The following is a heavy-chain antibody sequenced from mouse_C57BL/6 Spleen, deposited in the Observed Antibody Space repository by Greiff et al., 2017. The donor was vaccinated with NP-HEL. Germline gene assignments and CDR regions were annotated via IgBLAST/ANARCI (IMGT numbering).Heavy chain of an antibody. D-gene: IGHD1-1*01. CDR3: ARGYDYGSSYEGAMDV. V-gene: IGHV1-4*01. CDR2: INPSSGYT. CDR1: GYTFTSYT. J-gene: IGHJ4*01. Sequence: VKLVESGAELARHGASVKMSCKASGYTFTSYTMHRVKQRPGQGLECIGYINPSSGYTKSNEKIKDKATLTADKYSSTAYMQLSSLTSEDSAVYYWARGYDYGSSYEGAMDVWGQGTSVTVSS.